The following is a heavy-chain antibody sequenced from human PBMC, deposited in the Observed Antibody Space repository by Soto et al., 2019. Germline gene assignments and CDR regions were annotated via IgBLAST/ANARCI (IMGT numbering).Heavy chain of an antibody. Sequence: ASVKVSCKASGYTFTSYAMHWERQAPGQRLEWMGWINAGNGNTKYSQKFQGRVTITRDTSASTAYMELSSLRSEDTAVYYCARGPGITMGGLFDPWGQGTLVTISS. CDR2: INAGNGNT. V-gene: IGHV1-3*01. J-gene: IGHJ5*02. CDR1: GYTFTSYA. D-gene: IGHD3-10*01. CDR3: ARGPGITMGGLFDP.